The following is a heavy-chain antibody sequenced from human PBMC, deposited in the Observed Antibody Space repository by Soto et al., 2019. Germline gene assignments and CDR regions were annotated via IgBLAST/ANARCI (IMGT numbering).Heavy chain of an antibody. J-gene: IGHJ3*02. CDR1: GGPFSSYG. V-gene: IGHV1-69*13. D-gene: IGHD1-26*01. CDR3: ASLLRDSVFDI. CDR2: ITPIFGTA. Sequence: SVKVSCKASGGPFSSYGSSWVRQAPGQGLEWMGGITPIFGTANYAQKFQGRVTITADESTSTAYMELSSLRSEDTAVYYCASLLRDSVFDIWGQGTIVTVSS.